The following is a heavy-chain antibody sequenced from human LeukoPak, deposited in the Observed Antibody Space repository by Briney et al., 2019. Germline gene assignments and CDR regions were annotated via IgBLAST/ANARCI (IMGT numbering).Heavy chain of an antibody. D-gene: IGHD2-2*01. CDR3: ARDRVRQLPHPYYFDY. V-gene: IGHV3-30*04. CDR2: ISYDGSNK. Sequence: PGRSLRLSCAASGFTFSSYAMHWVRQAPGKGLEWVAVISYDGSNKYYADSVKGRFTISRDNSKNTLYLQMNSLGAEDTAVYYCARDRVRQLPHPYYFDYWGQGTLVTVSS. J-gene: IGHJ4*02. CDR1: GFTFSSYA.